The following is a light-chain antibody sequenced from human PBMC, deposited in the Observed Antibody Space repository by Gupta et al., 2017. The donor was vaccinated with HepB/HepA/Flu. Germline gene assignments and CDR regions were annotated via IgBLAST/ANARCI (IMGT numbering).Light chain of an antibody. CDR3: QQYHYTPFT. Sequence: DVVLTQSPASLAVSLGERATLDCNSSHNVLYTPTSRDYLAWYQQKPGQPPRLLLSWASNRESGVPDRFSGSGSRTHFTLTISSLQAEDVAIYDCQQYHYTPFTFGPETKVEIK. J-gene: IGKJ3*01. CDR1: HNVLYTPTSRDY. CDR2: WAS. V-gene: IGKV4-1*01.